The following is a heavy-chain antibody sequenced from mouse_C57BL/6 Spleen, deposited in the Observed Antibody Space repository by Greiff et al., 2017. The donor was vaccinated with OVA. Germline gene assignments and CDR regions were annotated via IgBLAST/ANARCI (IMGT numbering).Heavy chain of an antibody. CDR2: IDPSDSYT. J-gene: IGHJ4*01. CDR3: ASYGYAMDY. V-gene: IGHV1-69*01. D-gene: IGHD1-1*02. Sequence: VQLQQSGAELVMPGASVKLSCKASGYTFTSYWMHWVKQRPGQGLEWIGEIDPSDSYTNYNQKLKGKSTLTVDKSSSTAYMQLSSLTSEDSAVYYCASYGYAMDYWGQGTSVTVSS. CDR1: GYTFTSYW.